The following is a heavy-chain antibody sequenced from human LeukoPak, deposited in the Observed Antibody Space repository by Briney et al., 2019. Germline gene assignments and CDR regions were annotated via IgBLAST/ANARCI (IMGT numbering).Heavy chain of an antibody. D-gene: IGHD2-15*01. CDR1: GFTFSSYG. J-gene: IGHJ5*02. CDR2: IRYDGSNK. CDR3: AKDHEDIVVVVAAWDWFDP. Sequence: TGGSLRLSCAASGFTFSSYGMHWVRQAPGKGLEWVAFIRYDGSNKYYADSVKGRFTISRDNSKNTLYLQMNSLRAEDTAVYYCAKDHEDIVVVVAAWDWFDPWGQGTLVTVSS. V-gene: IGHV3-30*02.